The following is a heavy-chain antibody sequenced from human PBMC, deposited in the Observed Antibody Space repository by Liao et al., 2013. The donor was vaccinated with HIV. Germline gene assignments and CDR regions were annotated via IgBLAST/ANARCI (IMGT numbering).Heavy chain of an antibody. D-gene: IGHD3-3*01. CDR1: GGSISDRNYY. Sequence: QLQMQESGPGLVKSGETLSLTCTVSGGSISDRNYYWGWIRQSPGKGLEWIASIYFRGSTYNHPSLRGRATISVDASKNQFSLKLRSVTAADTAVYYCAREPSSYDFWTGQTYYYYYMDVWGRGTAVTVSS. J-gene: IGHJ6*03. CDR2: IYFRGST. CDR3: AREPSSYDFWTGQTYYYYYMDV. V-gene: IGHV4-39*07.